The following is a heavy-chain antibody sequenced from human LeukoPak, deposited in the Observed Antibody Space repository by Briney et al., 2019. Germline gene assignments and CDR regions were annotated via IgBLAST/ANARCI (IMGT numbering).Heavy chain of an antibody. J-gene: IGHJ6*03. V-gene: IGHV4-34*01. D-gene: IGHD1-7*01. CDR1: GGSFSNYY. CDR2: INDSGRT. Sequence: SETLSLTCAVYGGSFSNYYWSWIRQPPGKGLEWIGEINDSGRTNYNPSLMSRVTISVDTSKNQFSPRLNSVTATDTAVYYCARRWNYGRNYYIDVWGKGATVSVSS. CDR3: ARRWNYGRNYYIDV.